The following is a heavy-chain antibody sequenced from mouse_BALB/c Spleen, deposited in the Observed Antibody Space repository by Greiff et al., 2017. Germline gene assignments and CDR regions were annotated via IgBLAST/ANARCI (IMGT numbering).Heavy chain of an antibody. V-gene: IGHV14-3*02. D-gene: IGHD1-2*01. CDR2: IDPANGNT. Sequence: VQLQQSGAELVKPGASVKLSCTASGFNIKDTYVHWVKQRPEQGLEWIGRIDPANGNTKYDPKFQGRATITADTSSNTAYLHLSSLTSEDTAVYYCAGYDGYYFDYWGQGTTLTVSS. CDR3: AGYDGYYFDY. CDR1: GFNIKDTY. J-gene: IGHJ2*01.